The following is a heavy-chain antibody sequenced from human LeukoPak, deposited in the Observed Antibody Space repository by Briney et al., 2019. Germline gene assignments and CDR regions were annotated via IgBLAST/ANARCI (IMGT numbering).Heavy chain of an antibody. J-gene: IGHJ6*02. V-gene: IGHV4-31*03. CDR1: GGSISSGGYY. CDR2: IYYSGST. Sequence: SETLSLTCTVSGGSISSGGYYWSWIRQHPGKGLEWIGYIYYSGSTYYNPSLKSRVTISVDTSKNQFSLKLSSVTAADTAVYYCARDLQSAWASYGMDVWGQGTTVTVSS. CDR3: ARDLQSAWASYGMDV.